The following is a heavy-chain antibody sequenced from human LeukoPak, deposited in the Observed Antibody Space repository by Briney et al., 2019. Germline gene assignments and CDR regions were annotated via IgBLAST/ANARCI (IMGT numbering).Heavy chain of an antibody. D-gene: IGHD6-13*01. CDR2: INPNSGGT. J-gene: IGHJ5*02. CDR3: ARDRAAAGPLDP. Sequence: ASVKVSCKASGYTFTCYYMHWVRQAPGQGLEWMGRINPNSGGTNYAQKFQGRVTMTMDTSISTAYMELSRLRSDDTAVYYCARDRAAAGPLDPWGQGTLVTVSS. CDR1: GYTFTCYY. V-gene: IGHV1-2*06.